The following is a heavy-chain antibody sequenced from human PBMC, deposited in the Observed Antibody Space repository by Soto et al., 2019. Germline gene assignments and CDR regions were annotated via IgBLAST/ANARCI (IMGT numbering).Heavy chain of an antibody. CDR3: AKQMGTWVETAIDF. D-gene: IGHD2-21*02. CDR2: LSHDGGNI. Sequence: GGSLRLSCVAPDFSFTHHAMTWVRLPPGKGLQWVAALSHDGGNIYYRDSVRGRFTISRDNSKNTLYLQMHSLKAEDTAVYFCAKQMGTWVETAIDFWGQGTQVTVSS. CDR1: DFSFTHHA. V-gene: IGHV3-23*01. J-gene: IGHJ4*02.